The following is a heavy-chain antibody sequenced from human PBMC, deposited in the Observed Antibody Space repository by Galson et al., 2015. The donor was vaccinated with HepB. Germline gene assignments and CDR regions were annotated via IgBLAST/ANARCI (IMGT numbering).Heavy chain of an antibody. D-gene: IGHD1-26*01. V-gene: IGHV1-18*04. CDR1: GYTFTSYG. CDR2: ISAYNGNT. CDR3: ARVWELALGATYNWFDP. J-gene: IGHJ5*02. Sequence: SVKVSCKASGYTFTSYGISWVRQAPGQGLEWMGWISAYNGNTNYAQELQGRVTMTTDTSTSTAYMELRSLRSDDTAVYYCARVWELALGATYNWFDPWGQGTLVTVSS.